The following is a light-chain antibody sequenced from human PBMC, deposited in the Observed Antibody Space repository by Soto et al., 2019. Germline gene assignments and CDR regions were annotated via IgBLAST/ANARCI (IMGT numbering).Light chain of an antibody. CDR3: QQYNSYSWT. V-gene: IGKV1-5*03. Sequence: DIQMTQSPSTLSGSVGDRVTITCRASQSISTWLAWYQQKPGKAPKLLIYRASSLESGLPSRFSGSGSGTEFTLTISSLQPDDIATYYCQQYNSYSWTFGQGAKVDIK. CDR2: RAS. CDR1: QSISTW. J-gene: IGKJ1*01.